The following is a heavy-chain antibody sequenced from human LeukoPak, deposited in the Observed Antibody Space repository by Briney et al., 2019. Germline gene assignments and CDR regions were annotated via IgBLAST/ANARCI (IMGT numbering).Heavy chain of an antibody. D-gene: IGHD2-15*01. CDR2: INPNSGGT. CDR3: ARERGPLGYCSGGSCYFDGMDV. J-gene: IGHJ6*02. Sequence: ASVKVSCKASGYTFTGYYMHWVRQAPGQGLEWMGWINPNSGGTNYAQKFQGWVTMTRDTSISTAYMELSRLRSDDTAVYYCARERGPLGYCSGGSCYFDGMDVWGQGTTVTVSS. V-gene: IGHV1-2*04. CDR1: GYTFTGYY.